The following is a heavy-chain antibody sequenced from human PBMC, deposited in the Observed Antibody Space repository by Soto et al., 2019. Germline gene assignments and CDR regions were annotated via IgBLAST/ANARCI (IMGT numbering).Heavy chain of an antibody. CDR1: GYTFSNYG. CDR3: VRDPGFGFGYSYAFAMDV. V-gene: IGHV1-18*01. J-gene: IGHJ6*02. CDR2: ISGYNGNT. Sequence: QVQLVQSGAEVKKPGASVKVSCKASGYTFSNYGISWVRQGPGQGLEWMGWISGYNGNTHYEEKVQDRIKMTTDTSTSTTHLDLRSLRSDDTAVYFCVRDPGFGFGYSYAFAMDVWGQGTMVTVSS. D-gene: IGHD5-18*01.